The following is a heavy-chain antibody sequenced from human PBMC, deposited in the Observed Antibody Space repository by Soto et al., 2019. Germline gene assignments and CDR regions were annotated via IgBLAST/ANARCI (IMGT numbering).Heavy chain of an antibody. V-gene: IGHV1-3*05. CDR2: INAGNGNT. J-gene: IGHJ4*02. D-gene: IGHD6-19*01. CDR1: GYTFTSYA. CDR3: ARGIAVAGPYYFDY. Sequence: QVQLVQSGAEEKKPGASVKVSCKASGYTFTSYAMHWVRQAPGQRLGWMGWINAGNGNTKYSQKFQGRVTITRDTXXSTAYMEMSRRRSEGTAVYYCARGIAVAGPYYFDYWGQGTLVTVSS.